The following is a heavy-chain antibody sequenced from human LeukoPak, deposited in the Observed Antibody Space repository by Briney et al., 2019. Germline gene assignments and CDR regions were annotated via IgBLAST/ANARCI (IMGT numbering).Heavy chain of an antibody. D-gene: IGHD5-18*01. J-gene: IGHJ4*02. CDR3: AQLLQTWIQRGHVEINDY. CDR2: IYYSGTT. Sequence: PSETLSLTCTVPGGSISDYYWSWIRQSPGKGREWIGYIYYSGTTNYNPSLKSRVTISVNTSKNQFSLKLSSVAAADTAVYYCAQLLQTWIQRGHVEINDYWGQGTLVTVSS. CDR1: GGSISDYY. V-gene: IGHV4-59*12.